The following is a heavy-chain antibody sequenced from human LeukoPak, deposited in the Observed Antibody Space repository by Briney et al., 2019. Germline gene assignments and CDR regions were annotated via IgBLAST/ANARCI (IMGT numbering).Heavy chain of an antibody. J-gene: IGHJ4*02. D-gene: IGHD3-3*01. V-gene: IGHV4-4*07. CDR2: MYTSGGA. CDR1: GGSLSGYY. Sequence: SETLSLTCSVSGGSLSGYYWSWIRQPAGKGREWVGRMYTSGGAYYQPSLRSRGSMAADTSKNQTSLEVQSVTAADTAVYFCAREEVFGVQVPGFYAFDNWGEGILVTVSS. CDR3: AREEVFGVQVPGFYAFDN.